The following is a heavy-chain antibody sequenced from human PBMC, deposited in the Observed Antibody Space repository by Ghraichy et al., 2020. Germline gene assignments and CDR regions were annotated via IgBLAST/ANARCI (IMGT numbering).Heavy chain of an antibody. Sequence: ASVKVSCKASGYTFTGHYIHWVRQAPGQGFEWMGWINPNSGDTNFPQKFQGRVTLTRDTSINTASMDLKRLKSDDTAVYYCARGGQWYGAGSDVVWDFWGPGTLVTVSS. V-gene: IGHV1-2*02. CDR1: GYTFTGHY. J-gene: IGHJ4*02. D-gene: IGHD3-10*01. CDR3: ARGGQWYGAGSDVVWDF. CDR2: INPNSGDT.